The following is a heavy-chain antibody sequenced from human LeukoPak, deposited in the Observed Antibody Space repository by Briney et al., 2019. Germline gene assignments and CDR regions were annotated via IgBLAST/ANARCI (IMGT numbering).Heavy chain of an antibody. CDR3: ARADYDFWSGYYLGDYVWGSYRFRRGFDY. Sequence: ASVKASCKASGYTFTSYGISWVRQAPGQGLEWMGWISAYNGNTNYAQKLQGRVTMTTDTSTSTAYMELRSLRSDDTAVYYCARADYDFWSGYYLGDYVWGSYRFRRGFDYWGQGTLVTVSS. J-gene: IGHJ4*02. CDR2: ISAYNGNT. CDR1: GYTFTSYG. V-gene: IGHV1-18*01. D-gene: IGHD3-16*02.